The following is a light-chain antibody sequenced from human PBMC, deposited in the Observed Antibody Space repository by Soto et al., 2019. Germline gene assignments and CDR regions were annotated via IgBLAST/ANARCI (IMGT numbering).Light chain of an antibody. CDR1: QDISNY. CDR2: DAS. J-gene: IGKJ4*01. Sequence: DIRMTQSPASLSASLGDRVTITWEASQDISNYLNWYQQKPGKAPKLLIYDASNLETGVPSRFSGSGYGTDFNFTISSLQPEDIATYYCQQYDNLPLTFGGGTKVDIK. V-gene: IGKV1-33*01. CDR3: QQYDNLPLT.